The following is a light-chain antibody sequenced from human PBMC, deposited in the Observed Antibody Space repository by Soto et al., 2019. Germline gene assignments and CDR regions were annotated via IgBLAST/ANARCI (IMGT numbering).Light chain of an antibody. Sequence: DIQMTQSPSSLSASVGDRFTITCRASQSISSWLAWYQQKPGKAPKLLIFDAFSLESGVPSRFSGSRSGTEFTLTISSLQPDDYATYYCQQYNSYSPLTFGGGTKVDIK. V-gene: IGKV1-5*01. CDR2: DAF. CDR1: QSISSW. CDR3: QQYNSYSPLT. J-gene: IGKJ4*01.